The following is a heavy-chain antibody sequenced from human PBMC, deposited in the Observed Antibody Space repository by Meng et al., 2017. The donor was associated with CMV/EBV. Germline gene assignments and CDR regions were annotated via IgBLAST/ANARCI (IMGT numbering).Heavy chain of an antibody. CDR2: IYYRGST. V-gene: IGHV4-39*07. Sequence: SETLSLTCTVSGGSISSISFYWGWIRQPPGKGLEWIGSIYYRGSTSYNSSLKSRVTMSVDTSKNQFSLKLSSVTAADTAVYYCARDGYGALGFDFWGQGTLVTVSS. J-gene: IGHJ4*02. CDR3: ARDGYGALGFDF. D-gene: IGHD6-13*01. CDR1: GGSISSISFY.